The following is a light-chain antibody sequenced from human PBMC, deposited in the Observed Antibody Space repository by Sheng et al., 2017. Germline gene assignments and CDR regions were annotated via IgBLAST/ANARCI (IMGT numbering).Light chain of an antibody. CDR2: DVS. V-gene: IGLV2-14*03. CDR1: YSDIGNFNY. CDR3: SSVTTQSHFA. Sequence: QSALTQPASVSGSPGQSITISCTGSYSDIGNFNYVSWYQQHPGKAPKLMIYDVSHRPSGVSHRFSGSKSGDTASLAISGLQPEDEADYFCSSVTTQSHFAFGTGTTVTVL. J-gene: IGLJ1*01.